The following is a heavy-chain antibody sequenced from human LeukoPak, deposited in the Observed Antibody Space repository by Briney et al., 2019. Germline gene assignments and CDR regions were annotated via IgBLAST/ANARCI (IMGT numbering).Heavy chain of an antibody. CDR3: ATRYASGPIADY. D-gene: IGHD3-10*01. V-gene: IGHV3-9*01. Sequence: GRSLGLSCAASGFTFDDYAMHWVRQAPGKGLEWVSGISWNGGTIDYADSVKGRFTISRDNAKNSLYLQMNSLRAEDTALYYCATRYASGPIADYWGQGTLVTVSS. J-gene: IGHJ4*02. CDR2: ISWNGGTI. CDR1: GFTFDDYA.